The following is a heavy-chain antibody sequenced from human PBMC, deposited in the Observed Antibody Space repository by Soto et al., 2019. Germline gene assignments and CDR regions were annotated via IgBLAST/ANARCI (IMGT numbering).Heavy chain of an antibody. CDR1: GFTFSNYA. Sequence: HPGGSLRLSCAASGFTFSNYAMRWVRQAPGKGLEWVSAISNSGGSTYYTDSVKGRFTISRDNAKNSLYLQMNSLRAEDTAVYYSARTLEKTYYYDSSGLYYFDYWGQGTLVTVSS. J-gene: IGHJ4*02. CDR3: ARTLEKTYYYDSSGLYYFDY. D-gene: IGHD3-22*01. V-gene: IGHV3-23*01. CDR2: ISNSGGST.